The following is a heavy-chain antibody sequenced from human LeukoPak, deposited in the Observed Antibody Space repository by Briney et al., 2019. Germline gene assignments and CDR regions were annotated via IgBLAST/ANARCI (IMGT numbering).Heavy chain of an antibody. J-gene: IGHJ4*02. Sequence: SGESLKISCQGSGYSFTSYWIGWVRQMPGKGLEWMGVIYPGDSDTRYSPSFQGQVTISADKSINTAYLQWSSLKASDTAMYYCARPYGSSWYFDYWGQGTLVTVSS. V-gene: IGHV5-51*01. D-gene: IGHD6-13*01. CDR1: GYSFTSYW. CDR2: IYPGDSDT. CDR3: ARPYGSSWYFDY.